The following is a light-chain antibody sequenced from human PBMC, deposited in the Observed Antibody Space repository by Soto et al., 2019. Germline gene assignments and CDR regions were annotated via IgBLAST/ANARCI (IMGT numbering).Light chain of an antibody. CDR2: GAS. V-gene: IGKV3-20*01. Sequence: EIVLTQSPGTLSLSPGGRATLSCRAIVSVCRTYLAWYHRNPCQDPRLLIYGASSRATGIPDRFSGSGSGTDLTLTVSRLEPEYFAVYFCQRYGSSSYSFGQGTKLEIK. J-gene: IGKJ2*01. CDR1: VSVCRTY. CDR3: QRYGSSSYS.